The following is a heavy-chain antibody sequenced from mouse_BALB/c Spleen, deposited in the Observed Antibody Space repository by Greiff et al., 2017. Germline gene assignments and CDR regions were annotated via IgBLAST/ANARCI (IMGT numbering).Heavy chain of an antibody. J-gene: IGHJ1*01. V-gene: IGHV1-7*01. Sequence: VQLHQSGAELAKPGASVKMSCKASGYTFTSYWMHWVKQRPGQGLEWIGYINPSTGYTEYNQKFKDKATLTADKSSSTAYMQLSSLTSEDSAVYYCARNDGYDGWYMDVWGAGTTVTVSS. D-gene: IGHD2-2*01. CDR2: INPSTGYT. CDR1: GYTFTSYW. CDR3: ARNDGYDGWYMDV.